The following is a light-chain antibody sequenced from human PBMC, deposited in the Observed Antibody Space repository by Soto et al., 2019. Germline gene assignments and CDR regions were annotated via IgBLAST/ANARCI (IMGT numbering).Light chain of an antibody. V-gene: IGKV2-24*01. J-gene: IGKJ1*01. CDR3: MQATQFPRT. Sequence: DIVMNQTPLSSPVTLGQPASISCRSSQSLVHSDGNTYLTWLRQRPGQPPRLLIYEISRRFSGVPDRNSGTGAGTEFALSISSVEAEDVGVYYCMQATQFPRTFGQGTKVEIK. CDR1: QSLVHSDGNTY. CDR2: EIS.